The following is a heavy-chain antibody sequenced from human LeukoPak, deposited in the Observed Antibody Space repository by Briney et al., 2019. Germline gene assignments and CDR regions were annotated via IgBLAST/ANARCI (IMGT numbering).Heavy chain of an antibody. CDR1: GYTFTSYD. D-gene: IGHD3-3*01. J-gene: IGHJ4*02. Sequence: GASVKVSCKASGYTFTSYDINWVRQATGQGLEWMGWMNPNSGNTGYAQKFQGRVTMTRNTSISTAYMELSSLRSEDTAVYYCARGAPYYDFWSGYSFDYWGQGTLVTVSS. CDR2: MNPNSGNT. V-gene: IGHV1-8*01. CDR3: ARGAPYYDFWSGYSFDY.